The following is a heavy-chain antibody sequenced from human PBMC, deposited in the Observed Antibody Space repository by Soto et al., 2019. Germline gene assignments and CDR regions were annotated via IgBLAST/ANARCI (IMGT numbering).Heavy chain of an antibody. J-gene: IGHJ4*02. CDR3: ARFFAAGTRGYLDS. Sequence: EVQLLESGGGLVQPGGSLRLSCAASGFIFSSYAMSWVRQAPGKGLEWVSAMSGSGDNAYYADSVKGRFTIARGNSKNLLTLQMKSLRAEDTAIYYCARFFAAGTRGYLDSWGQGTLVTVSP. CDR2: MSGSGDNA. D-gene: IGHD3-3*01. V-gene: IGHV3-23*01. CDR1: GFIFSSYA.